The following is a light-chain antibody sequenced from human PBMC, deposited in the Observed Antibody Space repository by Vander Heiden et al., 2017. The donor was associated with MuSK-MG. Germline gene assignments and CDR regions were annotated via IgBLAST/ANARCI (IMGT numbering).Light chain of an antibody. V-gene: IGKV4-1*01. Sequence: DNMMTQLPDTLAVSPGERATITRTSSQSVLFIPNNKNYLAGYQQKPRQPPRLLIYWASTRETGIPASFSGSGSGTDFTLTISSLQSEDLAVYYCQQDHNPPYTFGQGTKVEVK. CDR2: WAS. CDR3: QQDHNPPYT. CDR1: QSVLFIPNNKNY. J-gene: IGKJ1*01.